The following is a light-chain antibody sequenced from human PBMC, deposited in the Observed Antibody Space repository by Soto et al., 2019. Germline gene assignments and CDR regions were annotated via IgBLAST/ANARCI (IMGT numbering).Light chain of an antibody. V-gene: IGLV1-40*01. CDR1: SSNIGAGYD. CDR3: QSYDSSLSASV. Sequence: QSVLTQPPSVSGAPGQRVTISCTGISSNIGAGYDVHWYQQLPGTAPKLLIYGNSNRPSGVPDRFSGSKSGTSASLAITGLQAEDEADYFCQSYDSSLSASVFGGGTKLTVL. CDR2: GNS. J-gene: IGLJ2*01.